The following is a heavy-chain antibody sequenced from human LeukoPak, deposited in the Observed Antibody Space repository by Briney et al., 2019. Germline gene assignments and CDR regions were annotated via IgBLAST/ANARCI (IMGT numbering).Heavy chain of an antibody. Sequence: SETLSLTCTVSGGSISSSSYYWGWIRQPPGKGLEWIGSIYYSGSTYYNPYLKSRVTISVDTSKHQFSLKLSPATAADTAVYYCARRYCSSTSCYREGNWFDPWGQGTLVTVSS. CDR1: GGSISSSSYY. CDR2: IYYSGST. CDR3: ARRYCSSTSCYREGNWFDP. D-gene: IGHD2-2*02. J-gene: IGHJ5*02. V-gene: IGHV4-39*07.